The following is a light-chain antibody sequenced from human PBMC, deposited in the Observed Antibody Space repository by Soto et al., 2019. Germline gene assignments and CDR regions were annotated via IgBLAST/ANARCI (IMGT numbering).Light chain of an antibody. CDR3: QQYVSTPLT. CDR1: QSVSSY. J-gene: IGKJ4*01. V-gene: IGKV3-11*01. CDR2: DAS. Sequence: EIVLTQSPATLSLSPGESATLSCRASQSVSSYLAWYQQKPGQAPRLLIYDASNRATGIPARFSGSGSGTDFTLTISRLEPEDFAVYYCQQYVSTPLTFGGGTKVDIK.